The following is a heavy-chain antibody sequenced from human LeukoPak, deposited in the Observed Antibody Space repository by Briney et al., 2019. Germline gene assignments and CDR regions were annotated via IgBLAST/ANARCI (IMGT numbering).Heavy chain of an antibody. V-gene: IGHV4-39*01. D-gene: IGHD6-13*01. CDR3: ARWRSTYSSSGDWFDP. J-gene: IGHJ5*02. Sequence: SETLSLTCTVSGGSISSSSYYWGWIRQPPGKGLEWIGSIYYSGSTYDNPSLKSRVTISVDTSKNQFSLKLSSVTAADTAVYYCARWRSTYSSSGDWFDPWGQGTLVTVSS. CDR1: GGSISSSSYY. CDR2: IYYSGST.